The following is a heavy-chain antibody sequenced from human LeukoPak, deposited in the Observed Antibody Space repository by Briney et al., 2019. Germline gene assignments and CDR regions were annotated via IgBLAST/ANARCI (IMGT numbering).Heavy chain of an antibody. V-gene: IGHV4-30-4*08. Sequence: SETLSLTCTVSGGSISSGDYYWSWIRQPPGKGLEWIGYIYYSGSTYYNPSLKSRVTISVDTSKNQFSLKLSSVTAADTAVYYCARDRPYGGNDYWGQGTLVTVSP. CDR1: GGSISSGDYY. CDR3: ARDRPYGGNDY. D-gene: IGHD4-23*01. J-gene: IGHJ4*02. CDR2: IYYSGST.